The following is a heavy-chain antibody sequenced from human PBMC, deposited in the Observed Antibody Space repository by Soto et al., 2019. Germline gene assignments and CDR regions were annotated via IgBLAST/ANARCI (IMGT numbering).Heavy chain of an antibody. V-gene: IGHV4-59*01. J-gene: IGHJ3*02. Sequence: SETLSLTCTGSCGSISSYYWSWIRQPPGKGLEWIGYIYYSGSTNYNPSLKSRVTISVDTSKNQFSLKLSSVTAADTAVYYCAREDDILTGYYISAAFDIWGQGTMVTVSS. CDR2: IYYSGST. CDR1: CGSISSYY. CDR3: AREDDILTGYYISAAFDI. D-gene: IGHD3-9*01.